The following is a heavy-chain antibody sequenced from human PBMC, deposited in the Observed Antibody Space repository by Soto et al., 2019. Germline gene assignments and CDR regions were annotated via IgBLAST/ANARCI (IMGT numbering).Heavy chain of an antibody. Sequence: SETLSLTCAVYGGSFSGHSWTWIRQSPGKGLEWLGDINHSGRVNYSPSLKSRVTISLDTSKYQFSLTLSAVTAADTAMYYCSTRAYDTNGYYRFDPWGQGTLVTVSS. V-gene: IGHV4-34*01. D-gene: IGHD3-22*01. J-gene: IGHJ5*01. CDR3: STRAYDTNGYYRFDP. CDR2: INHSGRV. CDR1: GGSFSGHS.